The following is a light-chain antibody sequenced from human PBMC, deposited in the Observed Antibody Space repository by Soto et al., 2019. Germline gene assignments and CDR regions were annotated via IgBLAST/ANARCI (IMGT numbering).Light chain of an antibody. CDR2: DAS. Sequence: DIQLTQSPSTLSASVGGRVTITCRASQSINNWLAWYQQKPREAPKLLIYDASRLQSGVPSRFSGSGSGTEFTLTITSLQPDDFATYFCQQYNSYLTFGQGTKVDIK. J-gene: IGKJ1*01. CDR3: QQYNSYLT. CDR1: QSINNW. V-gene: IGKV1-5*01.